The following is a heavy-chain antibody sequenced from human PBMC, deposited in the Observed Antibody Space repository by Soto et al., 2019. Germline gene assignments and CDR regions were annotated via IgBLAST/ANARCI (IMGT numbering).Heavy chain of an antibody. CDR3: ARYNGLVNFDY. CDR1: GGSISSGGYY. Sequence: SETLSLTCTVSGGSISSGGYYWSWIRQHPGKGLEWIGYIYYSGSTYHNPSLKSRVTISVDTSKNQFSLKLSSVTAADTAVYYCARYNGLVNFDYWGQGTLVTVSS. J-gene: IGHJ4*02. CDR2: IYYSGST. V-gene: IGHV4-31*03. D-gene: IGHD6-19*01.